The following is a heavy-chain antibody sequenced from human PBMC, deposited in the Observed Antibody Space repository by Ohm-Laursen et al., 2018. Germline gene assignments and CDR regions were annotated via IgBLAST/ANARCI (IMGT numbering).Heavy chain of an antibody. D-gene: IGHD3-22*01. V-gene: IGHV1-46*01. Sequence: ASVKVPCKASGYTFTSYYMHWVRQAPGQGLEWMGIINPSGGSTSYAQKFQGRVTMTRDTSTSTVYMELSSLRSEDAAVYYCARDDSSGYAFDYWGQGTLVTVSS. CDR1: GYTFTSYY. CDR2: INPSGGST. J-gene: IGHJ4*02. CDR3: ARDDSSGYAFDY.